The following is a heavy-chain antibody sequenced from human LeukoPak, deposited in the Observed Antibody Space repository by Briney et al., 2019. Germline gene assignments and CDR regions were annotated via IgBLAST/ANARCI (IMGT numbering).Heavy chain of an antibody. D-gene: IGHD3-22*01. CDR3: AREGVNYYDSSGYYAVS. CDR2: IYSGGAT. Sequence: PGGSLRLSCAASGLTVSNQFMDWVRQAPGKGLEWVSTIYSGGATYYSDSVRGRFTISRDSSQNTAYLQMNSLRAEDTAVYYCAREGVNYYDSSGYYAVSWGQGTLVTVSS. V-gene: IGHV3-66*01. J-gene: IGHJ5*02. CDR1: GLTVSNQF.